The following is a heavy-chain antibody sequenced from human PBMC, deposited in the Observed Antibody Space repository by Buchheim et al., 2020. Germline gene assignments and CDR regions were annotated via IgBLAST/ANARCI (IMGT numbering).Heavy chain of an antibody. Sequence: EVQLVESGGGLVHPGSSLRLSCAASGFMFDDHAMHWVRQALGKGLEWVSGINWNSNSRGYAASVKGRFTISRDNARNALYLQMDSLRPEDTAFYYCARDMSSGWTVNFDSWGQG. V-gene: IGHV3-9*01. D-gene: IGHD6-19*01. CDR1: GFMFDDHA. CDR2: INWNSNSR. J-gene: IGHJ4*02. CDR3: ARDMSSGWTVNFDS.